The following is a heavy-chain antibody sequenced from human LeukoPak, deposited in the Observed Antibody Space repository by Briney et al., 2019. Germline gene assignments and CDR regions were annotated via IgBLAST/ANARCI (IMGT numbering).Heavy chain of an antibody. CDR1: GGSISSGSYY. D-gene: IGHD7-27*01. Sequence: SPTLSLTCTVSGGSISSGSYYWSWIRQPAGKGLEWIGRIYTSGSTHYNPSLKSRVTISVDTSKNQFSLKLSSVTAADTAVYYCVRGLWGSAFDYWGQGTLVTVSS. CDR2: IYTSGST. CDR3: VRGLWGSAFDY. J-gene: IGHJ4*02. V-gene: IGHV4-61*02.